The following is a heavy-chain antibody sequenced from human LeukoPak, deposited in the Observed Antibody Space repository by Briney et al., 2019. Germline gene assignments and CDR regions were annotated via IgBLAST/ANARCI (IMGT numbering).Heavy chain of an antibody. CDR3: AKKIRKIVGATGFAFDY. CDR2: ISGSGGST. CDR1: GFTFSSYA. Sequence: GGSLRLSCAASGFTFSSYAMSWVRQAPGEGLEGVSAISGSGGSTYYADSVKGRFTISRDNSKNPLYLQMNSLGAEDTAVYYCAKKIRKIVGATGFAFDYWGQGTLVTVSS. V-gene: IGHV3-23*01. D-gene: IGHD1-26*01. J-gene: IGHJ4*02.